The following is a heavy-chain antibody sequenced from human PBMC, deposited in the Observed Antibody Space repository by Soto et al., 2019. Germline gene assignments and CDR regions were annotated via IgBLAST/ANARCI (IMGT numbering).Heavy chain of an antibody. J-gene: IGHJ6*02. D-gene: IGHD2-21*01. CDR1: GYKFISHS. Sequence: QIQLVQSGGEVKKPGASVKVSVKSSGYKFISHSITWVRQAPGQGLEWMGRISAYNGNTNYAKKLQGRVTMTTDTSTNTAYMELRSLRSDDTAVYYCARGAFCGGAPGCRDMDVWGQGTTVTVSS. CDR3: ARGAFCGGAPGCRDMDV. CDR2: ISAYNGNT. V-gene: IGHV1-18*01.